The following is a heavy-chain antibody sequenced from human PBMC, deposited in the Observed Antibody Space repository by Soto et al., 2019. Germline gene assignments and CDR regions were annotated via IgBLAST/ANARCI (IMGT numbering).Heavy chain of an antibody. CDR2: IYYSGST. D-gene: IGHD4-17*01. CDR1: GGSISSYY. Sequence: SETLSLTCTVSGGSISSYYWSWIRQPPGKGLEWIGYIYYSGSTNYNPSLKSRVTISVDTSKNQFSLKLSSVTAADTAVYYCASSLTVTTRFDYWGQGTLVTVSS. CDR3: ASSLTVTTRFDY. V-gene: IGHV4-59*08. J-gene: IGHJ4*02.